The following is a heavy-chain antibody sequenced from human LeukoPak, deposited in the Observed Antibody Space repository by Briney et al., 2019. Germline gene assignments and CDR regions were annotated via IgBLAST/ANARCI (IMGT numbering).Heavy chain of an antibody. CDR3: AREDTAVADYYYGMDV. V-gene: IGHV3-66*01. D-gene: IGHD6-19*01. CDR2: IYSGGST. Sequence: GGSLRLSCAASGFTVSSNYMSWVRQAPGKGLEWVSVIYSGGSTYYADSVKGRFTISRDNSKNTLYLQMNSLRAEDTAVYYCAREDTAVADYYYGMDVWGQGTTVTVSS. CDR1: GFTVSSNY. J-gene: IGHJ6*02.